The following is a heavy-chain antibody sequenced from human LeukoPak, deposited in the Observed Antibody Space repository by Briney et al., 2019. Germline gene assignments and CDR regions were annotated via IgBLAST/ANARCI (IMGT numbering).Heavy chain of an antibody. CDR3: ARSSLGDAFDI. CDR1: GGTFSSYA. J-gene: IGHJ3*02. D-gene: IGHD7-27*01. CDR2: IIPIFGTA. Sequence: ASVKVSCKASGGTFSSYAISWVRQAPGQGLEWMGRIIPIFGTANYAQKFQGRVTITTDESTSTAYIELSSLRSEDTAVYYCARSSLGDAFDIWGQGTMVTVSS. V-gene: IGHV1-69*05.